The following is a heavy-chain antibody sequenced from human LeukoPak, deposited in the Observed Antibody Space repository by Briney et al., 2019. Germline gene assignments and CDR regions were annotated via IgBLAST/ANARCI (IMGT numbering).Heavy chain of an antibody. CDR2: ISYDGSNK. CDR3: ARGVGPYSSLHVLLWFGEPATRLMLDY. J-gene: IGHJ4*02. V-gene: IGHV3-30*04. Sequence: GGSLRLSCAASGFTFSSYAMHWVRQAPGKGLEWVAVISYDGSNKYYADSVKGRFTISRDNSKNTLYLQMNSLRAEDTAVYYCARGVGPYSSLHVLLWFGEPATRLMLDYWGQGTLVTVSS. D-gene: IGHD3-10*01. CDR1: GFTFSSYA.